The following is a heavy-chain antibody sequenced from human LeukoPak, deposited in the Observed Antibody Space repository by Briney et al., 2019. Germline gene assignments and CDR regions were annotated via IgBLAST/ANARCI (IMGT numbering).Heavy chain of an antibody. CDR2: INHSGST. CDR3: ARGKRGYYDAFDI. Sequence: KPSETLSLTCAVYGGSFSGYYWRWIRQPPGKGLEWIGEINHSGSTNYNPSLKSRVTISVDTSKNQFSLKLSSVTAADTAVYYCARGKRGYYDAFDIWGQGTMVTVSS. CDR1: GGSFSGYY. J-gene: IGHJ3*02. V-gene: IGHV4-34*01. D-gene: IGHD3-22*01.